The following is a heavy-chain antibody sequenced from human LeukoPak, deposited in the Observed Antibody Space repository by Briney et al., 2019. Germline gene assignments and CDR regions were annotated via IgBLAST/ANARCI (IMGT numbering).Heavy chain of an antibody. CDR3: ARDGNIVGATTGGLDS. D-gene: IGHD1-26*01. V-gene: IGHV1-46*01. CDR2: INPSGGST. J-gene: IGHJ5*01. Sequence: ASVKVSCKASGYTFTSYYMHWVRQAPGQGLEWMGIINPSGGSTSYAQKFQGRVTISVDTSKNQFSLKVNSVTAADTAVYYCARDGNIVGATTGGLDSWGQGTLVTVSS. CDR1: GYTFTSYY.